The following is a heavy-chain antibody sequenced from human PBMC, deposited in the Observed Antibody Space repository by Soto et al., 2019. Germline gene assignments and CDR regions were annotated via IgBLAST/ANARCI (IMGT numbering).Heavy chain of an antibody. CDR1: GYSFTSYW. Sequence: RGESLKISCKGSGYSFTSYWIGWVRQMPGKGLEWMGIIYPGDSDTRYSPSFQGQVTISADKSISTAYLQWSSLKASDTAMYYCASSDYDYIWGSYRYDAFDIWGQGAMVTVSS. J-gene: IGHJ3*02. CDR2: IYPGDSDT. CDR3: ASSDYDYIWGSYRYDAFDI. D-gene: IGHD3-16*02. V-gene: IGHV5-51*01.